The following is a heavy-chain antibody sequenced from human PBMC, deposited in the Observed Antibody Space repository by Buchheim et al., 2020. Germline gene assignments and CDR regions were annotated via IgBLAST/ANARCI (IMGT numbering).Heavy chain of an antibody. CDR3: ARVNGYYDSSGNFDY. CDR1: GGSISSGDYY. CDR2: IYYSGST. Sequence: QVQLQESGPGLVKPSQTLSLTCTVSGGSISSGDYYWSWIRQPPGKGLEWIGYIYYSGSTYYNPSLNSRVTISVDKSKNPFSLKLSSVTAADTAVYYCARVNGYYDSSGNFDYWGQGTL. D-gene: IGHD3-22*01. J-gene: IGHJ4*02. V-gene: IGHV4-30-4*01.